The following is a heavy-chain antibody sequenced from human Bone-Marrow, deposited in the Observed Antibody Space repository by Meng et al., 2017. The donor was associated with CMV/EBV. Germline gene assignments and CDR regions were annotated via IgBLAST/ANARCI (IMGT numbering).Heavy chain of an antibody. CDR1: GSTFSSSS. V-gene: IGHV3-21*01. J-gene: IGHJ4*02. CDR3: VLVATSTFDY. Sequence: GGSLSLSCAASGSTFSSSSMNWVRQAPGKGLEWVSSISASSTFIYYAESVQGRFTISRDNAKNSLYLQMNSLRAEDTAVYYCVLVATSTFDYWGQGALVTVSS. CDR2: ISASSTFI. D-gene: IGHD5-12*01.